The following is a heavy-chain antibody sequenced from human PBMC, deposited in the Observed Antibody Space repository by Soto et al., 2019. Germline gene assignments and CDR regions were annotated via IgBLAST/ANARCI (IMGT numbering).Heavy chain of an antibody. D-gene: IGHD3-10*01. J-gene: IGHJ4*02. V-gene: IGHV4-4*02. CDR1: GGSISSSNW. CDR2: IYHTGST. CDR3: AAHAGRTYGPLDY. Sequence: QVQLQESGPGLLKPSGALSLTCDVSGGSISSSNWWSWVRQPPGKGLEWIGEIYHTGSTNYNPSLDARVTIPVDKSKTQFSLHLDSVTAADTAVYSCAAHAGRTYGPLDYWAQGTLVTVSS.